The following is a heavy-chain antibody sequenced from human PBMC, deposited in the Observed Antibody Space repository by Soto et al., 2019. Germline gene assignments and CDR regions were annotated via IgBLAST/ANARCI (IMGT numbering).Heavy chain of an antibody. CDR3: ARHSPSSGYKG. J-gene: IGHJ4*02. D-gene: IGHD5-18*01. CDR1: GGSISSSSYY. CDR2: IYYSGST. V-gene: IGHV4-39*01. Sequence: QLQLQESGPGLVKPSETLSLTCTVSGGSISSSSYYWGWIRQPPGKGLEWIGSIYYSGSTYYNPSLKSRVTISVDTSKNQFSLKLSSVTAADTAVYYCARHSPSSGYKGWGQGTLVTVSS.